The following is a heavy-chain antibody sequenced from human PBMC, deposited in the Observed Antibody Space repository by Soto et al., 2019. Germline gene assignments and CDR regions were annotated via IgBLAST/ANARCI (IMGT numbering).Heavy chain of an antibody. CDR3: AKASRITTMYNFDF. Sequence: EVQLLDSGGGLVQPVGALRLSCAASGFTFSSFAMNWVRRAPWKGREWVSLINASGSNTYYADSVKGRFTISRDNSKHTLYLQMNSLRAEDTAVYYCAKASRITTMYNFDFWGQGTLVTVSS. J-gene: IGHJ4*02. D-gene: IGHD4-4*01. CDR2: INASGSNT. CDR1: GFTFSSFA. V-gene: IGHV3-23*01.